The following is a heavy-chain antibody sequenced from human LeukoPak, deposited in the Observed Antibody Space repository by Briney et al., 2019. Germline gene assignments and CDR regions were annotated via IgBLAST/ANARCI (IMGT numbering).Heavy chain of an antibody. CDR2: IVVGSGNT. J-gene: IGHJ4*02. V-gene: IGHV1-58*02. CDR3: AADVTNTAMVPPSY. CDR1: GFTFTSSA. D-gene: IGHD5-18*01. Sequence: GTSVKVSCKASGFTFTSSAMQWARQARGQRLEWIGWIVVGSGNTNYAQKFQERVTITRDMSTSTAYMELSSLRSEDTAVYYCAADVTNTAMVPPSYWGQGTLVTVSS.